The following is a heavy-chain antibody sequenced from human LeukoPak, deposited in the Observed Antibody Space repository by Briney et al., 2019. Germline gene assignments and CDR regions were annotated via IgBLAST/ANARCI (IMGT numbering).Heavy chain of an antibody. D-gene: IGHD6-19*01. CDR3: AREATWGQWYFDH. Sequence: PGGSLRLSCVTSTFTFNNHGMHWVRQAPGKGLEWVAVIAADGGVKHYTYSVKGRFVLTRDDSTNTVYLEMNNVKVEDTAVYYCAREATWGQWYFDHWGQGAPVIVSS. CDR1: TFTFNNHG. J-gene: IGHJ4*02. CDR2: IAADGGVK. V-gene: IGHV3-30*03.